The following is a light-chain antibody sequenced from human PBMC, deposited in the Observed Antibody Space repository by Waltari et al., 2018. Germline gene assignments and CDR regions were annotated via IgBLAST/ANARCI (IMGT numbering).Light chain of an antibody. Sequence: QSALTQPASVSGSPGQSITISCTGTSNYIGGHDFVSWYQQHPGQAPTLLIYDVTKRASGISSRFSGSNSGNTASLTISGLQAEDEADYYCFSFTPTSRLAMFAGGTKLTV. CDR2: DVT. J-gene: IGLJ3*02. CDR1: SNYIGGHDF. V-gene: IGLV2-14*03. CDR3: FSFTPTSRLAM.